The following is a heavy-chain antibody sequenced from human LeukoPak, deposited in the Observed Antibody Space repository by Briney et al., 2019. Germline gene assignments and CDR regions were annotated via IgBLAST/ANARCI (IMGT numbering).Heavy chain of an antibody. CDR1: GGSISSGDYY. CDR3: AREYQLLWAGYFDL. J-gene: IGHJ2*01. D-gene: IGHD2-2*01. Sequence: PSQTLSLTCTVSGGSISSGDYYWSWIRQPPGKGLEWLGYIYYSGSTYYNPSLKSRVTISVDTSKNQFSLKLSSMTAADTAVYYCAREYQLLWAGYFDLWGRGTLVTVSS. V-gene: IGHV4-30-4*01. CDR2: IYYSGST.